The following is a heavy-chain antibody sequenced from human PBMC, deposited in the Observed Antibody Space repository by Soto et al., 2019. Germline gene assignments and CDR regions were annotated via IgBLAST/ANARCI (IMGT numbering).Heavy chain of an antibody. D-gene: IGHD3-22*01. CDR3: ARLFGHYYDTYGYYRRDQYYFDY. J-gene: IGHJ4*02. Sequence: SETLSLTCTVSGGSISSTVCYWGWIRQPPGKGLEWIGSIYYSGSTYYNPSLKSRVTISVDTSKNQFSLKLSSVTAEDTAVYYCARLFGHYYDTYGYYRRDQYYFDYWGQGTLVTVSS. V-gene: IGHV4-39*01. CDR2: IYYSGST. CDR1: GGSISSTVCY.